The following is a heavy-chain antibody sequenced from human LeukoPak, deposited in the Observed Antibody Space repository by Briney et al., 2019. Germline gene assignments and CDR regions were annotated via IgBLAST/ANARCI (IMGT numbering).Heavy chain of an antibody. Sequence: EASVKVSCKASGGTFSSYAISWVRQAPGQGLEWMGRINPNSGGTNYAQKFQGRVTMTRDTSISTAYMELSRLRSDDTAVYYCAREMDTAMVQTRDYWGQGTLVTVSS. V-gene: IGHV1-2*06. J-gene: IGHJ4*02. CDR2: INPNSGGT. CDR3: AREMDTAMVQTRDY. D-gene: IGHD5-18*01. CDR1: GGTFSSYA.